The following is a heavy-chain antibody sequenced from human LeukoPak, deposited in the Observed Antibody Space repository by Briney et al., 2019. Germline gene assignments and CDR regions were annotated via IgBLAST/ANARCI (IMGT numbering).Heavy chain of an antibody. D-gene: IGHD2-2*01. Sequence: SQTLSLTCAVSGGSISSGGYSWSWIRQPPGKGLEWIGYIYHSGSTYYNPSLKSRVTISVDRSKNQFSLKLSSVTAADTAVYYCARVGGDCSSTSCYSTGGDKGFDPWGQGTLVTVSS. V-gene: IGHV4-30-2*01. CDR1: GGSISSGGYS. J-gene: IGHJ5*02. CDR3: ARVGGDCSSTSCYSTGGDKGFDP. CDR2: IYHSGST.